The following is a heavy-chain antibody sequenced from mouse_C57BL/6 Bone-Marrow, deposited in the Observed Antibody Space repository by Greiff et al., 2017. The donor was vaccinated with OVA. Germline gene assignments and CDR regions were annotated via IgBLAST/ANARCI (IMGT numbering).Heavy chain of an antibody. V-gene: IGHV1-5*01. Sequence: EVQLQQSGTVLARPGASVKMSCKTSGYTFTSYWMHWVKQRPGQGLEWIGAIYPGNSDTSYNQQFKGKAKLTAATSASTAYMELSSLTKKDSAVYYCTLYGNYFYYFDYWGQGTTLTVSS. CDR3: TLYGNYFYYFDY. CDR2: IYPGNSDT. J-gene: IGHJ2*01. D-gene: IGHD2-1*01. CDR1: GYTFTSYW.